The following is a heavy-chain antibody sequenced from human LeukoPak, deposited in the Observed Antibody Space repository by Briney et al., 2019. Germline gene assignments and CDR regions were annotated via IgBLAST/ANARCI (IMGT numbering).Heavy chain of an antibody. CDR2: IIPIFGTA. D-gene: IGHD6-13*01. Sequence: ASVKVSCKASGYTFASYYVYWVRQAPGQGLEWMGGIIPIFGTANYAQKFQGRVTITADESTSTAYMELSSLRSEDTAVYYCARGIAAANPMLFDIWGQGTMVTVSS. CDR1: GYTFASYY. V-gene: IGHV1-69*13. CDR3: ARGIAAANPMLFDI. J-gene: IGHJ3*02.